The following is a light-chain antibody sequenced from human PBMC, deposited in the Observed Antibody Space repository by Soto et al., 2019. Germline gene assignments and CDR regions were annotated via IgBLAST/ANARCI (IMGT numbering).Light chain of an antibody. J-gene: IGKJ3*01. Sequence: DIQMTQSPSSLSASVGDRVTITCRPSQDISTYLAWLQQKPGKVPELLIYAASTLQSGVPSRFSGSGSGTDFTLTISSLQPEDVATYYCQNYNSAPFTFGPGTEVDIK. CDR2: AAS. V-gene: IGKV1-27*01. CDR3: QNYNSAPFT. CDR1: QDISTY.